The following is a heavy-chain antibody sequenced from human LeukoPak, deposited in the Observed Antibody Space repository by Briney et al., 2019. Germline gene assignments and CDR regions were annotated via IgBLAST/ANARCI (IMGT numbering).Heavy chain of an antibody. CDR1: GFTFSSYA. Sequence: GGSLRLSCAASGFTFSSYAMSWVRQAPGKGLEWVSGTSGSGRSIHYADSVKGRFTISRDNSKNTLYLQMNSLRAEDTALYYCARDLHYYVAMDVWGQGTTVTVSS. J-gene: IGHJ6*02. CDR2: TSGSGRSI. CDR3: ARDLHYYVAMDV. V-gene: IGHV3-23*01. D-gene: IGHD3-10*02.